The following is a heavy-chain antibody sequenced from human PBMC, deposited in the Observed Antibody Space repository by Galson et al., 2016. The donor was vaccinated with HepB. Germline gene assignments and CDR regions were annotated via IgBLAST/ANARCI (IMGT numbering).Heavy chain of an antibody. V-gene: IGHV3-23*01. Sequence: SLRLSCAASGFTFSSCAMTWVRQTPGKGLEWLSSIIGSGVNTFYADSVKGRFTISRDNSNNALYLQMNSLRAEDTAIYYCAKGAAAYKVDWFDPWGQGTLVTVSS. CDR2: IIGSGVNT. D-gene: IGHD6-13*01. J-gene: IGHJ5*02. CDR3: AKGAAAYKVDWFDP. CDR1: GFTFSSCA.